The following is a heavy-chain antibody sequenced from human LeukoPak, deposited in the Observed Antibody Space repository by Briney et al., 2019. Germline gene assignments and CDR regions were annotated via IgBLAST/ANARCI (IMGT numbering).Heavy chain of an antibody. CDR1: GFTFSSYA. CDR3: AKLISAGTRVFDY. D-gene: IGHD1-1*01. Sequence: GGSHRLSCAASGFTFSSYAMSWVRQAPGKGLEWVSAISGSGGSTYYADSVKGRFTISRDNSKNTLYLQMNSLRAEDTAVYYCAKLISAGTRVFDYWGQGTLVTVSS. CDR2: ISGSGGST. V-gene: IGHV3-23*01. J-gene: IGHJ4*02.